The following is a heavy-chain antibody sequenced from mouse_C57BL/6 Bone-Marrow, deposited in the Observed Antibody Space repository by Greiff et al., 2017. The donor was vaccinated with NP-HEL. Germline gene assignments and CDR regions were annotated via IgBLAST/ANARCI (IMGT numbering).Heavy chain of an antibody. CDR1: GYTFTDYE. CDR3: TRENYYGRWFDY. CDR2: IDPETGGT. Sequence: SGAELVRPGASVTLSCKASGYTFTDYEMHWVKQTPVHGLEWIGAIDPETGGTAYNQKFKGQAILTAAKSSTTAYMELRSLTSEDSAVYYCTRENYYGRWFDYWGQGTTLTVSS. D-gene: IGHD1-1*01. J-gene: IGHJ2*01. V-gene: IGHV1-15*01.